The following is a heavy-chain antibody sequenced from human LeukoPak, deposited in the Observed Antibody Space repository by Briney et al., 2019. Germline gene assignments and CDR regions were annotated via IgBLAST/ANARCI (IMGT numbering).Heavy chain of an antibody. V-gene: IGHV3-48*02. CDR2: ISSSSSAI. CDR1: GXTFSSYS. Sequence: GGSLRLSCAASGXTFSSYSMNWVRQAPGKGREWVSYISSSSSAIYYADSVKGRFTISRDNAKNSLYLQMNSLRDEDTAVYYCARAENYDSSGYPRGIFDYWGQGTLVTVSS. J-gene: IGHJ4*02. D-gene: IGHD3-22*01. CDR3: ARAENYDSSGYPRGIFDY.